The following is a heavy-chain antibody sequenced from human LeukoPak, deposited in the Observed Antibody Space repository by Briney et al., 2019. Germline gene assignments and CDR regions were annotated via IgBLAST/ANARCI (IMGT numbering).Heavy chain of an antibody. Sequence: GGSLRLSCAASGFFFSRHGMNWVRQAPGKGLEWVSSISTSSSYIYYADSVEGRFTISRDNAKNSLYLQMNSLRAEDTAVYYCARVDPGSYLMFYYVDFWGQGTLVTVSS. CDR2: ISTSSSYI. CDR1: GFFFSRHG. V-gene: IGHV3-21*01. CDR3: ARVDPGSYLMFYYVDF. D-gene: IGHD3-10*01. J-gene: IGHJ4*02.